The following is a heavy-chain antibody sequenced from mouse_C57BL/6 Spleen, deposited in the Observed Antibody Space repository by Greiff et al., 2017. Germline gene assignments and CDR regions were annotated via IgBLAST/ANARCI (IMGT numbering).Heavy chain of an antibody. V-gene: IGHV5-4*01. CDR1: GFTFSSYA. CDR3: ARVTGITVGGYFDV. Sequence: EVQRVESGGGLVKPGGSLKLSCAASGFTFSSYAMSWVRQTPEKRLEWVATISDGGSYTNYPDNVKGRFTLSRDNAKNNMYLQMSHLKSEDTAMYYCARVTGITVGGYFDVWGTGTTVTVSS. CDR2: ISDGGSYT. J-gene: IGHJ1*03. D-gene: IGHD1-1*01.